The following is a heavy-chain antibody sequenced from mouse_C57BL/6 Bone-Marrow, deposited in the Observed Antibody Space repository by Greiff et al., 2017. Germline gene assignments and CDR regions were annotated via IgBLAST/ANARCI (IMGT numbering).Heavy chain of an antibody. Sequence: DVMLVESGGGLVQPGGSLKLSCAASGFNFSDYYMYLVRQTPEQRLEWVAYISTGGGSTYYPATVKGRFTITRANAKNTLYLQLSRLKSEDTSMYYCARHSAYGSSTGYVDYWGQGTTLTVSA. D-gene: IGHD1-1*01. J-gene: IGHJ2*01. CDR1: GFNFSDYY. CDR3: ARHSAYGSSTGYVDY. V-gene: IGHV5-12*01. CDR2: ISTGGGST.